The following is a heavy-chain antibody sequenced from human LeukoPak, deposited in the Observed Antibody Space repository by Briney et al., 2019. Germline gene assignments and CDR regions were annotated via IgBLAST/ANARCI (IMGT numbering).Heavy chain of an antibody. CDR3: AKDVVDGHPLISLWVQ. CDR2: LCGSGGIT. CDR1: GLTLCSYT. V-gene: IGHV3-23*01. D-gene: IGHD2/OR15-2a*01. J-gene: IGHJ4*02. Sequence: GGSLRLSCAPSGLTLCSYTVSGVREAPGEGLEGVLDLCGSGGITYYADSVKGRFTLSRDNSKNTLYLQMNSLRAQDTAVYYCAKDVVDGHPLISLWVQWGQGTLVTVSS.